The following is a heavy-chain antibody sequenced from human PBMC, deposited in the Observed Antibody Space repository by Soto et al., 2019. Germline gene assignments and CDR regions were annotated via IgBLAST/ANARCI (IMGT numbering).Heavy chain of an antibody. D-gene: IGHD3-22*01. V-gene: IGHV1-18*01. CDR3: ARVVGNDYYDSSGYRTLNWFDP. Sequence: ASVKVSCKASGYTFTSYGISWVRQAPGQGLEWMGWISAYNGNTNYAQKLQGRVTMTTDTSTSTAYMELRSLRSDDTAVYYSARVVGNDYYDSSGYRTLNWFDPWGQGTLVTVSS. CDR1: GYTFTSYG. J-gene: IGHJ5*02. CDR2: ISAYNGNT.